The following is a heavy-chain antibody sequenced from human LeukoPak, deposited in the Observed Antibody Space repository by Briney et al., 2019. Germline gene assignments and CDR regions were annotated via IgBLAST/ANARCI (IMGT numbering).Heavy chain of an antibody. CDR1: GFTFTTYW. V-gene: IGHV3-7*01. Sequence: GGSLRLSCAASGFTFTTYWMSWVRQAPGKGLEWVANIKQDGTDRYYVDSVKGRFTISRDNAKNSLYLQMNSLRVEDAAVYYCARAADGSTWFDPWGQGTLVTVSS. CDR3: ARAADGSTWFDP. J-gene: IGHJ5*02. CDR2: IKQDGTDR. D-gene: IGHD5-24*01.